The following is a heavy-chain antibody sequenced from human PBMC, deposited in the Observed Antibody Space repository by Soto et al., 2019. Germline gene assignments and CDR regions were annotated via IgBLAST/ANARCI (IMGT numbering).Heavy chain of an antibody. CDR1: GYTFTGYY. CDR2: INPNSGGT. CDR3: ARDDGELPGTYFDY. Sequence: ASVKVSCKASGYTFTGYYMHWVRQAPGQGLEWMGWINPNSGGTNYAQKFQGWVTMTRDTSISTAYMELSRLRSDDTAVYYCARDDGELPGTYFDYWGQGTLVTVSS. D-gene: IGHD2-15*01. V-gene: IGHV1-2*04. J-gene: IGHJ4*02.